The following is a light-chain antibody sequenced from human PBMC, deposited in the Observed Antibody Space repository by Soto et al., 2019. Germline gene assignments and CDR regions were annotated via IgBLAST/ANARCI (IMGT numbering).Light chain of an antibody. Sequence: ENVLTQSPGTLSLSPGERATLSCRASQTVSSYLTWYQQRPGQAPRLLIYGASKRATGIPDRFSGSGSGTDFPLPISRLEPKDFHLYYCKQYGTSPIPFGQGKRLEI. CDR3: KQYGTSPIP. CDR1: QTVSSY. V-gene: IGKV3-20*01. CDR2: GAS. J-gene: IGKJ5*01.